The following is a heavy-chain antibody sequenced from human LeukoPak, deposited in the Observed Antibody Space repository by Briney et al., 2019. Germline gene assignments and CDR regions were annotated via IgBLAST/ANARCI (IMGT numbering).Heavy chain of an antibody. Sequence: NPSETLSLTCSVSGASISRGGYFWSWIRQPPGKGLEWIGYIYYSGSTNYNPSLKSRVTISVDTSKNQFSLKLSSVTAADTAVYYCARAPYDSSGRFDYWGQGTLVTVSS. CDR1: GASISRGGYF. D-gene: IGHD3-22*01. V-gene: IGHV4-61*08. J-gene: IGHJ4*02. CDR3: ARAPYDSSGRFDY. CDR2: IYYSGST.